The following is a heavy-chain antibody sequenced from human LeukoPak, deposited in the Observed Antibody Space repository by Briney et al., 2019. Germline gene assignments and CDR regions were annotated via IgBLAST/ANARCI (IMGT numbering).Heavy chain of an antibody. J-gene: IGHJ4*02. CDR2: IIPIFGTA. Sequence: GASVNVSCKASGGTFSSYAISWVRQAPGQGLEWMGGIIPIFGTANYAQKFQGRVTITADESTSTAYMELSSLRSEDTAVYYCARDLYDYVWGSYRYGFDYWGQGTLVTVSS. CDR3: ARDLYDYVWGSYRYGFDY. CDR1: GGTFSSYA. V-gene: IGHV1-69*13. D-gene: IGHD3-16*02.